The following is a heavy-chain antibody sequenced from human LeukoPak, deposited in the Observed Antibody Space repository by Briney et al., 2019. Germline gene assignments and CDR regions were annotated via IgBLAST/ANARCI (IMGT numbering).Heavy chain of an antibody. J-gene: IGHJ4*02. V-gene: IGHV3-23*01. Sequence: LSLTCTVSGGSISSGGYYWSWIRQPPGKGLEWVSGISGSGDNTYYADSVKGRFTISRDNSKKTLYLHLNSLRVEDAAVYYCAKDGYSSIPGFHFEYWGQGTPVTVSS. CDR1: GGSISSGGYY. D-gene: IGHD6-13*01. CDR2: ISGSGDNT. CDR3: AKDGYSSIPGFHFEY.